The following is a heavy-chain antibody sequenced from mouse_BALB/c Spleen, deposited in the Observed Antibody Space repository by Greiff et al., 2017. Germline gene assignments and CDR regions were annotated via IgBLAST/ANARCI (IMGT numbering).Heavy chain of an antibody. V-gene: IGHV5-17*02. CDR2: ISSGSSTI. D-gene: IGHD3-1*01. J-gene: IGHJ2*01. CDR3: ANLGDFDY. CDR1: GFTFSSFG. Sequence: EVKLMESGGGLVQPGGSRKLSCAASGFTFSSFGMHWVRQAPEKGLEWVAYISSGSSTIYYADTVKGRFTISRDNPKNTLFLQMTSLRSEDTAMYYCANLGDFDYWGQGTTLTVSS.